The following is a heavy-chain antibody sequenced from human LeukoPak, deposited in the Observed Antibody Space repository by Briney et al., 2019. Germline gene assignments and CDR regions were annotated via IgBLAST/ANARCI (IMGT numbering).Heavy chain of an antibody. CDR2: IYYSGST. V-gene: IGHV4-39*01. J-gene: IGHJ5*02. Sequence: ASETLSLTCTVSGGSISTGTYYWGWIRQPPGKGLEWIGSIYYSGSTYYSPSLKGRVTISVDTSKNQFSLKLSSVTAADTAVYYCARFSVDTATFDPWGQGTLVTVSS. CDR3: ARFSVDTATFDP. CDR1: GGSISTGTYY. D-gene: IGHD5-18*01.